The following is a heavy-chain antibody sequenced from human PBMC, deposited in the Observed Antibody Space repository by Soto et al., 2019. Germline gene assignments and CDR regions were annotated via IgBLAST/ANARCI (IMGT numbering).Heavy chain of an antibody. CDR1: GFTFSSNY. D-gene: IGHD2-15*01. CDR3: ARVVEVGWRYFDY. CDR2: IYSGGST. Sequence: LRLSCAASGFTFSSNYMSWVRQAPGKGLEWVSVIYSGGSTYYADSVKGRFTISRDNSKNTLYLQMNSLRAEDTAVYYCARVVEVGWRYFDYWGQGTLVTVSS. J-gene: IGHJ4*02. V-gene: IGHV3-53*01.